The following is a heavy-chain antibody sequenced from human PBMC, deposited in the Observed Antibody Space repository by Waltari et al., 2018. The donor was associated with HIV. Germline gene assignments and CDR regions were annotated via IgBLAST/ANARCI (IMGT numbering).Heavy chain of an antibody. V-gene: IGHV3-43D*03. Sequence: EVKLVESGGVVVEPGGSLRLSSAASGFPFDDYAMHWVRQAPGKGLEWVSLISWDGGSTYYADSVKGRFTNSRDNSKNSLYLQMNSLRAEDTALYYCTTYGDSEAFDIWGQGTRVTVSS. CDR1: GFPFDDYA. CDR2: ISWDGGST. D-gene: IGHD4-17*01. CDR3: TTYGDSEAFDI. J-gene: IGHJ3*02.